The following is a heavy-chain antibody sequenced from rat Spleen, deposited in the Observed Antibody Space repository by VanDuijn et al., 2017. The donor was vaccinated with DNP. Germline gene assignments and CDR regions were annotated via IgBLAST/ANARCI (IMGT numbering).Heavy chain of an antibody. CDR2: IIYDDSGT. CDR3: ARHVGRDYFDY. Sequence: EVQLVESGGGLVQPGRSLKLSCAASGVTFSDYSMAWVRQAPKKGLEWVATIIYDDSGTYYRDSVKGRFTISREIAKSTLYLQMDSLRSEDTATYYCARHVGRDYFDYWGQGVMVTVSS. V-gene: IGHV5-7*01. J-gene: IGHJ2*01. CDR1: GVTFSDYS. D-gene: IGHD1-11*01.